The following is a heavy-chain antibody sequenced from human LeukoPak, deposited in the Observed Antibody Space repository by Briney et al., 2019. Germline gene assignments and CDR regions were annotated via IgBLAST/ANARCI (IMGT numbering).Heavy chain of an antibody. CDR1: GFTFSSHA. CDR3: ARAWSRVDPFDI. J-gene: IGHJ3*02. V-gene: IGHV3-23*01. D-gene: IGHD2-8*02. Sequence: GGSLRLSCAASGFTFSSHAMTWVRQAPGKGLEWVSGISGSGDTTYYADSVKGRFTISRDNGKNSLYLQMNSLRAEDTAVYYCARAWSRVDPFDIWGQGTMVTVSS. CDR2: ISGSGDTT.